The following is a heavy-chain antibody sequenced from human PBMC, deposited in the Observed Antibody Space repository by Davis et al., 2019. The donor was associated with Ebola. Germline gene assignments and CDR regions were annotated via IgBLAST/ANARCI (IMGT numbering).Heavy chain of an antibody. J-gene: IGHJ4*02. V-gene: IGHV4-34*01. D-gene: IGHD6-19*01. CDR2: INHSGST. CDR1: GGSFSGYY. CDR3: ARGSIAVAGAIGY. Sequence: SQTLSLTCAVYGGSFSGYYWSWIRQPPGKGLEWIGEINHSGSTNYNPSLKSRVTISVDTSKNQFSLKLSSVTAADTAVYYCARGSIAVAGAIGYWGQGTLVTVSS.